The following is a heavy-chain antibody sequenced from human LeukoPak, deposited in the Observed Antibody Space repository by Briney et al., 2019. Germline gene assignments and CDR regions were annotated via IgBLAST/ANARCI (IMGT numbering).Heavy chain of an antibody. D-gene: IGHD2-2*01. Sequence: ASVKVSCKASGYTFTGYYIHWVRQAPGQGREWMGWISPNSGGTKYAQNFQGRVTMTRDTSISTAYMELNRLRSDDTAVYYCARGDCSTISWPFDPWGQGTLVTVSS. CDR1: GYTFTGYY. CDR2: ISPNSGGT. J-gene: IGHJ5*02. CDR3: ARGDCSTISWPFDP. V-gene: IGHV1-2*02.